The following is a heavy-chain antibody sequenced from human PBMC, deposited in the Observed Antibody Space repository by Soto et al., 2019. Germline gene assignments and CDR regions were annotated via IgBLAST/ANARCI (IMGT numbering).Heavy chain of an antibody. J-gene: IGHJ6*02. Sequence: GCGPTLVNPTQTLTLTCTFSGFSLSTSGMCVSWIRQPPGKALEGLAVVDWDDDKYYSTSLKTRLTISKDTSKNQVVLTVTNMDPEDTATYYCARIPSSHTAMADYYYCGMDVWGQGTTVTVSS. CDR3: ARIPSSHTAMADYYYCGMDV. CDR1: GFSLSTSGMC. D-gene: IGHD5-18*01. V-gene: IGHV2-70*01. CDR2: VDWDDDK.